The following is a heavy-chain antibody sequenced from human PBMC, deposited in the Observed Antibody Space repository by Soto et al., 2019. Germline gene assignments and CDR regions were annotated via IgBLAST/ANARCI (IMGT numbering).Heavy chain of an antibody. J-gene: IGHJ5*02. CDR2: IIPIFGTA. D-gene: IGHD2-8*01. CDR3: ARVVIVLMVYARYNWFDP. Sequence: SVKVSCKASGGTFSSYAISWVRQAPGQGLEWMGEIIPIFGTANYAQKFQGRVTITADESTSTAYMELSSLRSEDTAVYYCARVVIVLMVYARYNWFDPWGQGTLVTVSS. V-gene: IGHV1-69*13. CDR1: GGTFSSYA.